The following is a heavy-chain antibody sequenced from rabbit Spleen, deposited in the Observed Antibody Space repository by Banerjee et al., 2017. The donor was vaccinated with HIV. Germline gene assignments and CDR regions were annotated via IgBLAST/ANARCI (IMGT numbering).Heavy chain of an antibody. J-gene: IGHJ6*01. Sequence: QEQLEESGGDLVKPEGSLTLTCTASGFSFNSSYYMYWVRQAPGKGLEWIACIEGGSSAFSYFASWAKGRFTISKTSSTTVTLQMTSLTAADTATYFCARDTSSSFSSYGMDLWGPGTLVTVS. D-gene: IGHD1-1*01. CDR1: GFSFNSSYY. CDR2: IEGGSSAFS. CDR3: ARDTSSSFSSYGMDL. V-gene: IGHV1S45*01.